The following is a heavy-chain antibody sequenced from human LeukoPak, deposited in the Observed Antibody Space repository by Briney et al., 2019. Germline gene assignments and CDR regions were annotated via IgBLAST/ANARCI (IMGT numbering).Heavy chain of an antibody. CDR2: ISGSGGST. CDR1: GFTFSSYG. D-gene: IGHD5-12*01. CDR3: AKDGAWLRFDD. Sequence: GGSLRLSCAVSGFTFSSYGMSWVRQAPGKGLEWVSGISGSGGSTDYADSVKGRFTISRDNSKNTLYLQMNSLRAEDTAIYYCAKDGAWLRFDDWGQGILVTVSS. V-gene: IGHV3-23*01. J-gene: IGHJ4*02.